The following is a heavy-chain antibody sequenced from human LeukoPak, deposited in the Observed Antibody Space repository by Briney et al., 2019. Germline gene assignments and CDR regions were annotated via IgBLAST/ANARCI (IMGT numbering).Heavy chain of an antibody. Sequence: PSETLSLTCTVSGGSISISSYYWSWIRQSPGKGLEWIGYVFYSGKTDYSPSLRSRVSMSVGTSKNQFSLKVTSVTAADTAVYYCARDTNLRDSFDIWGQGTMVTVSS. CDR3: ARDTNLRDSFDI. D-gene: IGHD2-8*01. V-gene: IGHV4-61*01. CDR2: VFYSGKT. CDR1: GGSISISSYY. J-gene: IGHJ3*02.